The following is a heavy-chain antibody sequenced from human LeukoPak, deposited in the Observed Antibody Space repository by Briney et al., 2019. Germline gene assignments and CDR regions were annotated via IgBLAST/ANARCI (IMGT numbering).Heavy chain of an antibody. Sequence: GESLKISCKGSGYNFTTYWIGWVRQMPGKGLEWMGIIYPGDSDTRYSPSFQGQVTISADKSISTAYLQWSSLKASDTAIYYCARREVAMYLFDYWGQGTLVTVSS. D-gene: IGHD5-12*01. CDR1: GYNFTTYW. J-gene: IGHJ4*02. CDR3: ARREVAMYLFDY. V-gene: IGHV5-51*01. CDR2: IYPGDSDT.